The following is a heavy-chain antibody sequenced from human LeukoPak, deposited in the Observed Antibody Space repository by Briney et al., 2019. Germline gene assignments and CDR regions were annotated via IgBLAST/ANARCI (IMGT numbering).Heavy chain of an antibody. Sequence: GGSLRLSCAASGFTVSSNYMSWVRQAPGKGLEWVSVIYSGGRTYYADSVKGRFTISRDNSKNTLYLQMNSLRAEDTAVYYCARDGEDSSGYRSWGQGNLVTASS. J-gene: IGHJ5*02. CDR3: ARDGEDSSGYRS. CDR2: IYSGGRT. D-gene: IGHD3-22*01. V-gene: IGHV3-66*01. CDR1: GFTVSSNY.